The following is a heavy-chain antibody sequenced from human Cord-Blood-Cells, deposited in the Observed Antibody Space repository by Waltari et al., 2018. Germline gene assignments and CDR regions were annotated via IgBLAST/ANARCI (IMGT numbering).Heavy chain of an antibody. D-gene: IGHD4-17*01. J-gene: IGHJ2*01. CDR1: GGSISSRNW. V-gene: IGHV4-4*02. Sequence: QVQLQESGPGLVKPSGTLSLTCAVSGGSISSRNWWSWVRQPPGKGLEWNGEIYHSGSTNYNPSLKSRVTISVDKSKNQFSLKLSSVTAADTAVYYCARAIYYGDYWYFDLWGRGTLVTVSS. CDR3: ARAIYYGDYWYFDL. CDR2: IYHSGST.